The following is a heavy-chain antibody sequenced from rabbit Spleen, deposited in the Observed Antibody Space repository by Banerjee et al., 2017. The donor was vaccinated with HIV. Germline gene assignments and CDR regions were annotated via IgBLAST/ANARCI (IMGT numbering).Heavy chain of an antibody. J-gene: IGHJ4*01. V-gene: IGHV1S40*01. Sequence: QSLEESGGDLVKPGASLTLTCKASGFSFSDRDVMCWVRQAPGKGLEWIACINAATGKPVYATWAKGRFTISRTSSITVTLRMTSLTAADRATYFCARDLVGVIGWNFYLWGPGTLVTVS. CDR3: ARDLVGVIGWNFYL. CDR1: GFSFSDRDV. CDR2: INAATGKP. D-gene: IGHD1-1*01.